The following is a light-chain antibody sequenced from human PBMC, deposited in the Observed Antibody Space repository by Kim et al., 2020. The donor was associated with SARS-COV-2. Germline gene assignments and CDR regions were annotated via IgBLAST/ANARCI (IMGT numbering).Light chain of an antibody. Sequence: NFILTHPHSFSYSPFNTFTISFTRIIFIIAINYVQWYQQRPGSAPTIVIYEDKQRPSGVPDRFSGSIDSSSNSASLTISGLKTEDEADYYCQSYDSSSPKWVFGGGTQLTV. CDR2: EDK. V-gene: IGLV6-57*03. CDR1: IFIIAINY. J-gene: IGLJ3*02. CDR3: QSYDSSSPKWV.